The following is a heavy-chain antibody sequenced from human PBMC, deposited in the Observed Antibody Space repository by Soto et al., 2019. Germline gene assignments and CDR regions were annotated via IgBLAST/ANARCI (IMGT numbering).Heavy chain of an antibody. V-gene: IGHV1-3*05. D-gene: IGHD2-21*02. CDR3: ARSMVVVTALDY. Sequence: QVQLVQSGAEEKKPGASVKGSCKASVYTFTSYARHWGRQAPGQRLEWMGWINAGNGNTKYSQKFQGRVTITRDTAESTAYMERSSLRSEDTAVYYCARSMVVVTALDYWGQGTLVTVSS. CDR2: INAGNGNT. J-gene: IGHJ4*02. CDR1: VYTFTSYA.